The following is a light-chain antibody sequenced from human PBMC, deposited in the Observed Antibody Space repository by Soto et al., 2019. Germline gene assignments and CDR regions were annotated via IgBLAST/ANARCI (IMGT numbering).Light chain of an antibody. CDR1: QYINTR. CDR2: GAS. Sequence: IGLTKSPATLSSFQGDRVTLSCRASQYINTRLAWYQHRPGQAPRLLIFGASSRATGIPDRFSGSGSGTEFTLTISSLQSEDFAVYYCQQYNNWPRTFGQGTKVDIK. J-gene: IGKJ1*01. CDR3: QQYNNWPRT. V-gene: IGKV3D-15*01.